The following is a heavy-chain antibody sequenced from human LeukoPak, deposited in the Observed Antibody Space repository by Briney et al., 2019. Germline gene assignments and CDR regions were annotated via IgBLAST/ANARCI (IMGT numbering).Heavy chain of an antibody. D-gene: IGHD3-16*02. J-gene: IGHJ5*02. CDR2: INHSGST. CDR1: GGSFSGYY. Sequence: SETLSLTCAVYGGSFSGYYWSWIRQPPGKGLEWIGEINHSGSTNYNPPLKSRVTISVDTSKNQFSLKLSSVTAADMAVYYCARHRSQTYVWGSYRSPKNWFDPWGQGTLVTVSS. V-gene: IGHV4-34*01. CDR3: ARHRSQTYVWGSYRSPKNWFDP.